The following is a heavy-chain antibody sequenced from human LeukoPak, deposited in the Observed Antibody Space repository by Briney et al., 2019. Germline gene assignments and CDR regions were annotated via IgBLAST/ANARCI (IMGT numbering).Heavy chain of an antibody. Sequence: ASVKVSCKASGGTFSSYAISWVRQAPGQGLEWMGWINPNSGGTNYAQKFQGRVTMTRDTSISTAYMELSRLRSDDTAVYCCASRWFDPWGQGTLVTVSS. J-gene: IGHJ5*02. CDR3: ASRWFDP. V-gene: IGHV1-2*02. CDR1: GGTFSSYA. CDR2: INPNSGGT.